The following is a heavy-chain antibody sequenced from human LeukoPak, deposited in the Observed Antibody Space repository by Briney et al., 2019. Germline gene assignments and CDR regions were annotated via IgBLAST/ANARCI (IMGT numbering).Heavy chain of an antibody. D-gene: IGHD2-21*02. CDR3: ARIRERDGSVVTAPLLDY. Sequence: SETLSLTCTVSGGSISSGGYYWSWIRQHPGKGLEWIGYIYYSGSTYYNPSLKSRVTISVDTSKNQFSLKLSSVTAADTAVYYCARIRERDGSVVTAPLLDYWGQGTLVTVSS. V-gene: IGHV4-31*03. CDR1: GGSISSGGYY. CDR2: IYYSGST. J-gene: IGHJ4*02.